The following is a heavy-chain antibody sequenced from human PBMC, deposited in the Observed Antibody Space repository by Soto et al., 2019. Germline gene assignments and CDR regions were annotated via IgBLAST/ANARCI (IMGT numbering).Heavy chain of an antibody. V-gene: IGHV1-24*01. Sequence: ASVKVSCKVSGYTLTELSMHWVRQAPGKGLEWMGGFDPEDGETIYAQKFQGRVTMTEDTPTDTAYMELSSLRSEDTAVYYCATSYTLTQYYSDYWGQGTLFTVPS. CDR3: ATSYTLTQYYSDY. CDR2: FDPEDGET. D-gene: IGHD2-2*02. J-gene: IGHJ4*02. CDR1: GYTLTELS.